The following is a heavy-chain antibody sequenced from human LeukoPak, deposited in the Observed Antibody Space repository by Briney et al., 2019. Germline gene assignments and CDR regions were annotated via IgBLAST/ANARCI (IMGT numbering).Heavy chain of an antibody. D-gene: IGHD1-26*01. Sequence: GGSLRLSCTVSGITFSDYAVTWVRQAPGKGLEWVGFIRSKAYGGTAEYAASVKGRFTFSRDDSKSIAYLQMNSLKNDDTAIYYCARGDGGSHYYYYYGLDVWGQGTTVTVSS. V-gene: IGHV3-49*04. CDR3: ARGDGGSHYYYYYGLDV. J-gene: IGHJ6*02. CDR1: GITFSDYA. CDR2: IRSKAYGGTA.